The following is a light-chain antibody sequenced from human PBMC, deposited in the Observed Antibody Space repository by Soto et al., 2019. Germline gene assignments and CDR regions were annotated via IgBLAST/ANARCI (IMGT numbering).Light chain of an antibody. CDR3: QQYNNWPPWT. J-gene: IGKJ1*01. V-gene: IGKV3-15*01. CDR1: QSVGSN. CDR2: GAS. Sequence: EIVLTQSPATLSLSPGERATLSCRASQSVGSNLSWYQQKPVHAPRLLIYGASTRATGIPARFSGSGSGTEFTLTISSLQSEDFAVYYCQQYNNWPPWTFGQGTKVDI.